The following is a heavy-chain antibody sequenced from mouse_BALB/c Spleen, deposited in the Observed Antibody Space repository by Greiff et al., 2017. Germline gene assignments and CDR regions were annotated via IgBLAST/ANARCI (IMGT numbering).Heavy chain of an antibody. D-gene: IGHD2-14*01. CDR1: GYTFSSYW. V-gene: IGHV1-9*01. CDR3: ARSAYYRYDVRFFDY. Sequence: QVQLQQSGAELMKPGASVKISCKATGYTFSSYWIEWVKQRPGHGLEWIGEILPGSGSTNYNEKVKGKATFTADTSSNTAYMQLSSLTSEDSAVYYCARSAYYRYDVRFFDYWGQGTTLTVSS. CDR2: ILPGSGST. J-gene: IGHJ2*01.